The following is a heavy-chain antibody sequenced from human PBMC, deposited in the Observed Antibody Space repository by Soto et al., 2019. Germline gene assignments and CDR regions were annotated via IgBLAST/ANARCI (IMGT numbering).Heavy chain of an antibody. V-gene: IGHV1-69*04. CDR3: ARDTSYYYGMDV. D-gene: IGHD1-1*01. J-gene: IGHJ6*02. CDR1: GGTFSSYT. CDR2: IIPILGIA. Sequence: ASVKVSCKASGGTFSSYTISWVRQAPGQGLEWMGRIIPILGIANYAQKFQGRVTITADKSTSTAYMELSSLRSEDTAVYYCARDTSYYYGMDVWGQGTTVTVSS.